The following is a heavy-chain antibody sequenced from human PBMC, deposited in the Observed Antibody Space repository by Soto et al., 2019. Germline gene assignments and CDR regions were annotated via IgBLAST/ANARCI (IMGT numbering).Heavy chain of an antibody. V-gene: IGHV3-33*01. CDR3: ARDGVGDYGDYFNSESAFDI. D-gene: IGHD4-17*01. CDR1: GFTFSSYG. CDR2: IWYDGSNK. J-gene: IGHJ3*02. Sequence: QVQLVESGGGVVQPGRSLRLSCAASGFTFSSYGMHWVRQAPGKGLEWVAVIWYDGSNKYYADSVKGRFTISRDNPKNTLYLQMNSLRAEDTAVYYCARDGVGDYGDYFNSESAFDIWGQGTMVTVSS.